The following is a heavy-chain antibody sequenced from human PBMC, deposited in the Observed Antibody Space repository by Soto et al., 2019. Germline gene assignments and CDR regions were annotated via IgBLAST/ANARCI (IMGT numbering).Heavy chain of an antibody. D-gene: IGHD6-6*01. V-gene: IGHV1-2*02. CDR1: GYTFTGYY. CDR3: ARVGEYSSSWFYYYFDY. J-gene: IGHJ4*02. CDR2: INPNSGGT. Sequence: GASVKVSCKASGYTFTGYYMHWVRQAPGQGLEWMGWINPNSGGTNYAQKLQGRVTMTTDTSTSTAYMELRSLRSDDTAVYYCARVGEYSSSWFYYYFDYWGQGTLVTVSS.